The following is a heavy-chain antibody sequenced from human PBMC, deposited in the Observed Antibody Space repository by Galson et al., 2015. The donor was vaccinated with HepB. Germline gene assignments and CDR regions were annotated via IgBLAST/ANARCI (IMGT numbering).Heavy chain of an antibody. D-gene: IGHD2-2*01. CDR1: GYTFTGYY. Sequence: SVKVSCKASGYTFTGYYMHWVRQAPGQGLEWMGWINPNSGGTNYAQKFQGWVTMTRDTSISTAYMELSRLRSDDTAVYYCARVSRGYCSSTSCYGAFDIWGQGTMVTVSS. CDR3: ARVSRGYCSSTSCYGAFDI. CDR2: INPNSGGT. J-gene: IGHJ3*02. V-gene: IGHV1-2*04.